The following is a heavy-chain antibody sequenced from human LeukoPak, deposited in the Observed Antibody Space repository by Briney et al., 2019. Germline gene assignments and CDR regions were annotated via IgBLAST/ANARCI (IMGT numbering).Heavy chain of an antibody. Sequence: SETLSLTCTVSGGSISSYYWSWIRQPPGKGLEWIGYIYYSGSTNYNPSLKSRVTISVDTSKNQFSLKLSSVTAADTAVYYCARDGAGDYYDSSGYYYEDWGQGTLVTVS. CDR1: GGSISSYY. CDR3: ARDGAGDYYDSSGYYYED. CDR2: IYYSGST. V-gene: IGHV4-59*01. D-gene: IGHD3-22*01. J-gene: IGHJ4*02.